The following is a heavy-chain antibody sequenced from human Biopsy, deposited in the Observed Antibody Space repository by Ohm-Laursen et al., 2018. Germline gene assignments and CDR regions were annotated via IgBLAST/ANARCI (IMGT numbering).Heavy chain of an antibody. CDR3: ARDGGVSYFGLDV. D-gene: IGHD3-16*01. CDR1: GFIFDDYT. Sequence: GSLRLSCSASGFIFDDYTMHWVRQIPGKGLEWVSVISWDGSRTYYADSVRGRFTISRDNAKNCLYLQMNSLRTQDTALYYCARDGGVSYFGLDVWGLGTTATVSS. J-gene: IGHJ6*02. V-gene: IGHV3-43*01. CDR2: ISWDGSRT.